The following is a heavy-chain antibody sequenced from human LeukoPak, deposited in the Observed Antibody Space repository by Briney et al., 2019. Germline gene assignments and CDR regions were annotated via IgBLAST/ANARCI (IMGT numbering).Heavy chain of an antibody. V-gene: IGHV4-59*01. CDR2: IYYSGST. D-gene: IGHD3-16*02. CDR3: ARGYRSPSLFYYYYYMDV. J-gene: IGHJ6*03. CDR1: GGSISSYY. Sequence: SETLSLTCTVSGGSISSYYWSWIRQPPGKGLEWIGYIYYSGSTNYNPSLKSRVTISVDTSKNQFSLKLSSVTAADTAVYYCARGYRSPSLFYYYYYMDVWGKGTTVTVSS.